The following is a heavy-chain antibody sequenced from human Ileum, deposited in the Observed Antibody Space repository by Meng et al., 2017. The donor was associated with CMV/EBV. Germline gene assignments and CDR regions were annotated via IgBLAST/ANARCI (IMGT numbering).Heavy chain of an antibody. CDR3: VKTGGSIDY. Sequence: GESLKISCVAPGFTFSDTAMVWVRQAPGKGLDWVSLISGTDDSTYYADSVRGRFTISRDNSKSTVYLQMNSLRDEDTAVYYCVKTGGSIDYWGQGTLVTVSS. CDR2: ISGTDDST. J-gene: IGHJ4*02. D-gene: IGHD1-14*01. CDR1: GFTFSDTA. V-gene: IGHV3-23*01.